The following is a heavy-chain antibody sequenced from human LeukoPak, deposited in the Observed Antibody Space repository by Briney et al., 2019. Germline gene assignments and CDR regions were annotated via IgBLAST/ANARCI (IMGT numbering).Heavy chain of an antibody. Sequence: PSETLSLTCAVYGGSFSGYYWSWIRQPPGKGLEWIGEINHSGSTNYNPSLKSRVTISVDTSKNQFSLKLSSVTAADTAVYYCARGRYSCTNGYFDYWGQGTLVTVSS. CDR3: ARGRYSCTNGYFDY. D-gene: IGHD1-1*01. CDR1: GGSFSGYY. V-gene: IGHV4-34*01. J-gene: IGHJ4*02. CDR2: INHSGST.